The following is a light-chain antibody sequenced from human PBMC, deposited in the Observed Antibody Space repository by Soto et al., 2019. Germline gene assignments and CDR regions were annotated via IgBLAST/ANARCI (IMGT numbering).Light chain of an antibody. CDR3: QQHGSSPPSWT. Sequence: EIVLTQSPGTLSLAPGERATLFCMVSQIVTSSYLAWYQQKPGQAPRLLIYGASSRATGIPDRFSGSGSGTDFTLTISRLEPEDFAVYYCQQHGSSPPSWTFGQGTKVEIK. CDR2: GAS. CDR1: QIVTSSY. V-gene: IGKV3-20*01. J-gene: IGKJ1*01.